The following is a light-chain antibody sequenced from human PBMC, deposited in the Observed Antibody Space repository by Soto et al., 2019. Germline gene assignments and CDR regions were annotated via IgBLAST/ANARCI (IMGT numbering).Light chain of an antibody. CDR2: DVS. Sequence: IRMSHSPSALSASVGDRVVITCRASQSISRKLAWYQQKPGKAPRLLMYDVSTLESGVPSRFRGSGSGTEFTLTINNLQPDDYATYYCQQYNSYSWTFGHGTKVDIK. CDR1: QSISRK. V-gene: IGKV1-5*01. J-gene: IGKJ1*01. CDR3: QQYNSYSWT.